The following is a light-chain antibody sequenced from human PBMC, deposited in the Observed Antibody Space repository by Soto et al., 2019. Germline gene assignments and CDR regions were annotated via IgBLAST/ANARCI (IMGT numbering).Light chain of an antibody. CDR3: QQYGSSPRT. CDR2: GAS. V-gene: IGKV3-20*01. J-gene: IGKJ4*01. CDR1: QSVSSSY. Sequence: EIVLTQSPGTLSLSPGERATLSCRASQSVSSSYVAWYQQRPGQAPRLLIYGASSRASGIPDRFSGSGSGTDFTLTISGLEPEDFAVYYCQQYGSSPRTFGGGTKVVIK.